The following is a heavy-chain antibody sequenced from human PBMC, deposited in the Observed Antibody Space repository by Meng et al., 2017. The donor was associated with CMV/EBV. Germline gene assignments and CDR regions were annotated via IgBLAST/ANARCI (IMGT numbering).Heavy chain of an antibody. CDR1: SISSCY. D-gene: IGHD6-13*01. J-gene: IGHJ5*02. Sequence: SISSCYWSWNRQHAGKGLEWIGRIYTSGSTNYNPSLKSRVTMSVDTSKNQFSLKLSSVTAADTAVYYGARGKSSSWYRMVKANWFDPWGQGTLVTVSS. CDR3: ARGKSSSWYRMVKANWFDP. CDR2: IYTSGST. V-gene: IGHV4-4*07.